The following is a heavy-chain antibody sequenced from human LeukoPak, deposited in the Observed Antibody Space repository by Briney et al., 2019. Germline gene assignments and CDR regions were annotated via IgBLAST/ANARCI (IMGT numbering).Heavy chain of an antibody. CDR3: ARAAPDAFDI. J-gene: IGHJ3*02. CDR2: ISDDGGRK. V-gene: IGHV3-30*04. CDR1: GFTFSGYP. Sequence: GGSLRLSCAASGFTFSGYPMHWVRQAPGKGLDWVAIISDDGGRKFYADSVKGRFTISRDNSKNTLYLQMNSLRAEDTAVYYCARAAPDAFDIWGQGTMVTVSS.